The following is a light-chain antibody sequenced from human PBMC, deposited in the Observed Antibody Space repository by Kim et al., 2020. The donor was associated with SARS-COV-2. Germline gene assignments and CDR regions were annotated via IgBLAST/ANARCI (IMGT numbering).Light chain of an antibody. J-gene: IGLJ2*01. CDR1: DIGSKS. Sequence: APVETARTTCGVNDIGSKSVHWDQERPGQAPLMVIYYNTDRPSGIPERVSGSYSGNTATLTISRVEAGDEADYYCQVWDRSSDHVVFGGGTKLTVL. V-gene: IGLV3-21*04. CDR2: YNT. CDR3: QVWDRSSDHVV.